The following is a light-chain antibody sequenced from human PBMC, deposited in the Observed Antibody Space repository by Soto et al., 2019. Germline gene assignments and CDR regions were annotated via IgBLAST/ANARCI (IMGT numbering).Light chain of an antibody. Sequence: EIVLTQSPGTLSLSPGERATLSCRASQSVSSRDLAWYQQKPGQTPRLLIHGASSRATGIPDRFSGSGSGTDFALTISRLEPEDFAVYSCQQYGSSPNTFGGGTKVEIK. V-gene: IGKV3-20*01. CDR2: GAS. CDR3: QQYGSSPNT. CDR1: QSVSSRD. J-gene: IGKJ4*01.